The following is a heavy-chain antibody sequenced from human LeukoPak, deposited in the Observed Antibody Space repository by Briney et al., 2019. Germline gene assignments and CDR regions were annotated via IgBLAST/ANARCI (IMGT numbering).Heavy chain of an antibody. J-gene: IGHJ6*03. CDR2: INHSGST. CDR3: ARHSSGWYGAYYYYYMDV. CDR1: GGSISSYY. V-gene: IGHV4-34*01. Sequence: PSETLSLTCTVSGGSISSYYWSWIRQPPGKGLEWIGEINHSGSTNYNPSLKSRVTISVDTSKNQFSLKLSSVTAADTAVYYCARHSSGWYGAYYYYYMDVWGKGTTVTISS. D-gene: IGHD6-19*01.